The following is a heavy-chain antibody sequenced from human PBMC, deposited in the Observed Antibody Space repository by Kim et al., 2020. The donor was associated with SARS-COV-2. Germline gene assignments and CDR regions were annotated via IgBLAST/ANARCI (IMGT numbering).Heavy chain of an antibody. CDR1: GFSFSNTS. CDR3: ARAGYYASTAHYF. Sequence: GGSLRLSCAPSGFSFSNTSLSWVRQAPGKGLEWVSLIFSDGRTFYADSGEGGFTGSNDNSEDTWYLQMNNLGAEDTAVYFCARAGYYASTAHYF. J-gene: IGHJ2*01. D-gene: IGHD3-9*01. V-gene: IGHV3-66*01. CDR2: IFSDGRT.